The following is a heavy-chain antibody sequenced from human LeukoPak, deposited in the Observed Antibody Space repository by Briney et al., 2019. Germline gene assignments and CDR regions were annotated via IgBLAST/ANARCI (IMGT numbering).Heavy chain of an antibody. Sequence: GKSLKISCKGSGYNFATYWIGWVRQMPGKGLEWMGSIYPGDSDTRYSPSFQGQVTISADKSISTAYLQWSSLKASDTAIYYCARQVATMGWFDPWGQGTLVTVSS. CDR2: IYPGDSDT. CDR3: ARQVATMGWFDP. D-gene: IGHD5-12*01. J-gene: IGHJ5*02. V-gene: IGHV5-51*01. CDR1: GYNFATYW.